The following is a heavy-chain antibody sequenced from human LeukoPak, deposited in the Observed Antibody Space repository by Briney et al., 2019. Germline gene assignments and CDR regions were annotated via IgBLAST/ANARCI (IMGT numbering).Heavy chain of an antibody. CDR1: GYTFTGYY. CDR2: INPNSGGT. D-gene: IGHD4-17*01. J-gene: IGHJ4*02. V-gene: IGHV1-2*02. Sequence: ASVKVFCKASGYTFTGYYMHWVRQAPGQGLEWMGWINPNSGGTNCAQKFQGRVTMTRDTSISIAYMELSRLRSDDTAVYYCARDTPTVTTYLVWGQGTLVTVSS. CDR3: ARDTPTVTTYLV.